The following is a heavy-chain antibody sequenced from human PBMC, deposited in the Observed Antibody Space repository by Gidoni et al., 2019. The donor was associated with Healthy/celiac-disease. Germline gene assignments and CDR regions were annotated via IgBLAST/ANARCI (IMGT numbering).Heavy chain of an antibody. J-gene: IGHJ5*02. Sequence: QVQLQESGPGRVKPSQTLSLTCTVSGGSISSGGDYWSWIRQHPGKGLELIGYIYYSGRTYYNPSLKSLVTISVDTSKNQFSLKLSSVTAADTAVYYCARVIPPYYGSGDLKWFDPWGQGTLVTVSS. CDR1: GGSISSGGDY. CDR3: ARVIPPYYGSGDLKWFDP. CDR2: IYYSGRT. V-gene: IGHV4-31*01. D-gene: IGHD3-10*01.